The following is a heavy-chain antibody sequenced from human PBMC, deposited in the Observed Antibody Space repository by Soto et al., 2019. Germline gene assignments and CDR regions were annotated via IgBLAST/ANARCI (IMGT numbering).Heavy chain of an antibody. J-gene: IGHJ6*03. CDR2: IWYDGSNK. CDR1: GFTFSSYG. V-gene: IGHV3-33*01. Sequence: QVQLVESGGGVVQPGRSLRLSCAASGFTFSSYGMHWVRQAPGKGLEWVAVIWYDGSNKYYADSVKGRFTISRDNSKNTLYLQMNSLRAEDTAVYYCAISPPRGLPLYYYYYYMDVWGKGTTVTVSS. CDR3: AISPPRGLPLYYYYYYMDV. D-gene: IGHD3-16*02.